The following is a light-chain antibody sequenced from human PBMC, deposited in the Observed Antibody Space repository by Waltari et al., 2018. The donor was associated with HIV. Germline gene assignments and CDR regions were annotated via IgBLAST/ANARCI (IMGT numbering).Light chain of an antibody. CDR2: LGS. Sequence: DIVLTQSPLSLHVTPGEPASISCKSSQSLLHRSGFNYLDCYLQKPGQAPQLLIYLGSNRASGVPERFSVSGSGTDFTLEISKVEAEDVGVYFCMQSIQTPLTFGGGTKLEIK. CDR3: MQSIQTPLT. V-gene: IGKV2-28*01. CDR1: QSLLHRSGFNY. J-gene: IGKJ4*01.